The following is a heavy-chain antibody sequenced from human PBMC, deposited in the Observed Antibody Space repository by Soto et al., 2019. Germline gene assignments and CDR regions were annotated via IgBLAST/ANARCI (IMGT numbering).Heavy chain of an antibody. CDR3: ARLSGYCSGGSCYQTYNWFDP. D-gene: IGHD2-15*01. Sequence: SVKVSCKASGGTFSSYAISWVRQAPGQGLEWMGGIIPIFGTANYAQKFQGRVTITADESTSTAYMELSSLRSEDTAVYYCARLSGYCSGGSCYQTYNWFDPWGQGTLVTVSS. CDR2: IIPIFGTA. V-gene: IGHV1-69*13. J-gene: IGHJ5*02. CDR1: GGTFSSYA.